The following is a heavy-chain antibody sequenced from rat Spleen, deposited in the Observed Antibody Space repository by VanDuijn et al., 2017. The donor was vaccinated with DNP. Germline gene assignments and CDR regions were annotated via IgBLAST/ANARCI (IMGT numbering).Heavy chain of an antibody. V-gene: IGHV3-1*01. CDR3: ARWTRYFDY. CDR1: GYSITSNY. Sequence: EVQLQESGSGLVKPSQSLSLTCSVTGYSITSNYWGWIRKFPGNKMEYVGHISYSGTTAYNPSLKSRISITRDTSRNHFFLHLISVTTEDTATYYCARWTRYFDYWGQGVMVTVSS. J-gene: IGHJ2*01. CDR2: ISYSGTT. D-gene: IGHD1-7*01.